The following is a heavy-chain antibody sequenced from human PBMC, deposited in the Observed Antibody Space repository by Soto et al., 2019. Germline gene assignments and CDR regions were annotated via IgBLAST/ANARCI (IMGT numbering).Heavy chain of an antibody. V-gene: IGHV4-30-2*01. CDR2: IFRSGGP. CDR3: ARVPGP. CDR1: GGSISSGGYS. Sequence: QLQLQESGSGLVKPSQTLSLTCAVSGGSISSGGYSWSWIRQPPGKGLEWIGYIFRSGGPYYNPSLKSRVTISVDRSTNQSSRKLSSVTAADTAVYYCARVPGPWGQGTLVTVSS. J-gene: IGHJ5*02.